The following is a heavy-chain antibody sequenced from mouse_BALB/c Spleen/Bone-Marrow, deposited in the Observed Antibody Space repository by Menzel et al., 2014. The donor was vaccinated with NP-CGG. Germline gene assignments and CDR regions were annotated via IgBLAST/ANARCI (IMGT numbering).Heavy chain of an antibody. CDR1: GFSFRSYA. CDR3: ARGPSYGNYLYYALDY. D-gene: IGHD2-10*02. Sequence: KLVESGGGLVKPGGSLKLSCAASGFSFRSYAMSWVRQTPERRLEWVASIISGGNTYYPDSVKGRFTISRDNARTIIYLQMSSLTSEDTAMYYCARGPSYGNYLYYALDYWGQGTSVTVSS. CDR2: IISGGNT. J-gene: IGHJ4*01. V-gene: IGHV5-6-5*01.